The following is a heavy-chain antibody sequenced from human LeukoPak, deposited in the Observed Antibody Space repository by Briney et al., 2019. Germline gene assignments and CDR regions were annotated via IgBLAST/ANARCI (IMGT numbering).Heavy chain of an antibody. CDR3: ARWKRYYFDY. D-gene: IGHD1-1*01. CDR1: GGTFSSYA. Sequence: SVKVSCKASGGTFSSYAISWVRQAPGQGLEWMGGIIPIFGTANYAPKFQGRVTITPDETTSTAYMELSSLRSEDTAVYYCARWKRYYFDYWGQGTLVTVSS. J-gene: IGHJ4*02. CDR2: IIPIFGTA. V-gene: IGHV1-69*13.